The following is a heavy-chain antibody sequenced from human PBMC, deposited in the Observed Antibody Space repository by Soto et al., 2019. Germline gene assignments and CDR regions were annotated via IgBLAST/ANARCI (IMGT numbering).Heavy chain of an antibody. D-gene: IGHD6-19*01. CDR1: GFTFSSYA. J-gene: IGHJ4*02. CDR2: ISGSGGST. CDR3: AKDQRPVAGPPDDY. Sequence: PGGSLRLSCAASGFTFSSYAMSWVLQAPGKGLEWVSAISGSGGSTYYADSVKGRFTISRDNSKNTLYLQMNSLRAEDTAVYYCAKDQRPVAGPPDDYWGQGTLVTVSS. V-gene: IGHV3-23*01.